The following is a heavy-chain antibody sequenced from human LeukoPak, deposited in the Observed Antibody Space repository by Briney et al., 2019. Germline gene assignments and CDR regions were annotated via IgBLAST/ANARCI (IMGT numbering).Heavy chain of an antibody. CDR2: ISSSGGDT. D-gene: IGHD5-18*01. Sequence: LPGGSLRLSCAASGFMFSGYSMDWVRQAPGKGLEWVSYISSSGGDTHYTDSVKGRFTISRDNAKNSLYLQMNSLRAEDTAVYYCARGGNTRFWGQGTLVTVSS. CDR3: ARGGNTRF. CDR1: GFMFSGYS. V-gene: IGHV3-48*04. J-gene: IGHJ4*02.